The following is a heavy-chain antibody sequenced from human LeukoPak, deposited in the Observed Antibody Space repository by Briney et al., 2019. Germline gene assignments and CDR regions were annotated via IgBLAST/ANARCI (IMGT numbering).Heavy chain of an antibody. D-gene: IGHD5-12*01. J-gene: IGHJ6*03. V-gene: IGHV4-30-4*08. CDR2: IYYSGST. CDR3: ARGSVDIVATIGGGYYYYYMDV. CDR1: GGSISSGDYY. Sequence: TSQTLSLTCTVSGGSISSGDYYWSWIRQPPGKGLEWIGHIYYSGSTYYNPSLKSRVTISVDTSKNQFSLKLSSVTAADTAVYYCARGSVDIVATIGGGYYYYYMDVWGKGTTVTVSS.